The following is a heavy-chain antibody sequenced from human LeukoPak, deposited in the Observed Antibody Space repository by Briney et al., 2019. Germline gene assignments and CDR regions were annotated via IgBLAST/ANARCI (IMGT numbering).Heavy chain of an antibody. CDR3: ARTGSIAAAGTMTYFDY. D-gene: IGHD6-13*01. CDR2: IIPIFGTA. V-gene: IGHV1-69*05. CDR1: GGTFSSYA. J-gene: IGHJ4*02. Sequence: SVKVSCKASGGTFSSYAISWLRQAPGQGLEWMGRIIPIFGTANYAQKFQGRVTITTDESTSTAYMELSSLRSEDTAVYYFARTGSIAAAGTMTYFDYWGQGTLVTVSS.